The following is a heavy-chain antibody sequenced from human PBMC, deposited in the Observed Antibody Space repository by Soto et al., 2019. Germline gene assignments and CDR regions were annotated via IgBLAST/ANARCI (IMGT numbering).Heavy chain of an antibody. CDR2: IYYSGST. Sequence: TLSLTCTVSGGSVSSGSYYWSWIRQPPGKGLEWIGYIYYSGSTNYNPSLKSRVTISVDTSKNQFSLKLSSVTAADTAVYYCAGAYSSPNWFDPWGQGTLVTVSS. D-gene: IGHD6-13*01. CDR1: GGSVSSGSYY. CDR3: AGAYSSPNWFDP. J-gene: IGHJ5*02. V-gene: IGHV4-61*01.